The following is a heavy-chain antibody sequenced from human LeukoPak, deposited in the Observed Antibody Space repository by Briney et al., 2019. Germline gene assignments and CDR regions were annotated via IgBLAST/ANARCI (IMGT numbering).Heavy chain of an antibody. D-gene: IGHD2-15*01. Sequence: GGSLRLSCAASGFTFRSYAMHWVRQAPGKGLEWVTVISYDGNNKYYADSVKGRFTISRDNSKNTLYLQMNSLRAEDTAVYYCAKGGIVVVIAASNFDHWGQGTLVTVSS. CDR2: ISYDGNNK. J-gene: IGHJ4*02. CDR3: AKGGIVVVIAASNFDH. V-gene: IGHV3-30-3*01. CDR1: GFTFRSYA.